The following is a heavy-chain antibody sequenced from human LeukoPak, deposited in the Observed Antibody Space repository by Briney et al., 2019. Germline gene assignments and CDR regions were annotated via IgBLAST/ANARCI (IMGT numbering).Heavy chain of an antibody. J-gene: IGHJ4*02. CDR3: AREFDSGYDF. CDR1: GGSISSYY. Sequence: SESLSLTCTVSGGSISSYYWSWIRQPPGKGLEWIGYIYYSGSTNYNPSLKGRATISVDKSKNQLSLKVISVTAADTAMYYCAREFDSGYDFRGQGTLVTVSS. CDR2: IYYSGST. D-gene: IGHD5-12*01. V-gene: IGHV4-59*12.